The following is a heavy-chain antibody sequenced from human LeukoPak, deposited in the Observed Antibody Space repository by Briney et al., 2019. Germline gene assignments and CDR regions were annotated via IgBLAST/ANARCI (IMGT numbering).Heavy chain of an antibody. CDR3: ARHHRSGSGGTYFDY. CDR2: IHSSGGT. V-gene: IGHV4-4*09. CDR1: AGSISGYY. Sequence: SETLSLTCTVSAGSISGYYWDWIRQPPGKGLEWIGYIHSSGGTHYSPSLESRVTMSVDTSKNQFSLKLTSVTAADTAVYYCARHHRSGSGGTYFDYWGQGTLVTVSS. J-gene: IGHJ4*02. D-gene: IGHD3-22*01.